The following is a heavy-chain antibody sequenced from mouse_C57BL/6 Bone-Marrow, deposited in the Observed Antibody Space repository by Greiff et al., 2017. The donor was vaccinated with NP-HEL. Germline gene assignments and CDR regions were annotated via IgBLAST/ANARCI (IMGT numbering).Heavy chain of an antibody. D-gene: IGHD1-2*01. CDR3: ARSVLRYRYFDV. CDR1: GYTFTDYN. Sequence: VQLQQSGPELVKPGASVKIPCKASGYTFTDYNMDWVKQSHGKSLEWIGDINPNNGGTIYNQKFKGKATLTVDKSSSTAYMELRSLTSEDTAVYYCARSVLRYRYFDVWGTGTTVTVSS. J-gene: IGHJ1*03. CDR2: INPNNGGT. V-gene: IGHV1-18*01.